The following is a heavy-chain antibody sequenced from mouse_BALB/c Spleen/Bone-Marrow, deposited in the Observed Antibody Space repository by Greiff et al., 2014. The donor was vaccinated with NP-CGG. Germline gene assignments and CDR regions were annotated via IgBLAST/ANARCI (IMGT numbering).Heavy chain of an antibody. D-gene: IGHD2-1*01. Sequence: QVQLQQSGPELVKPGTSVRISCKASGYTFTSYYIHWVKQRPGQGLEWIGWIYPGNVNTKYNERFKGKATLTTDKSSSTAYMQLSSLTSEDSAVYFCARGGGNYPYAMDYRGQGTSVTVSS. CDR2: IYPGNVNT. V-gene: IGHV1S56*01. CDR1: GYTFTSYY. J-gene: IGHJ4*01. CDR3: ARGGGNYPYAMDY.